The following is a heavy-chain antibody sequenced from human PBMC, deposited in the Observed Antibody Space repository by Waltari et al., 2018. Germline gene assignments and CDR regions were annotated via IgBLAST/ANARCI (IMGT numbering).Heavy chain of an antibody. Sequence: QVQLVQSGAEVKKPGSSVKVSCKASGGPFSSYAISWVRQAPGPGLEWMGGIIPIFGTANYAQKFQGRVTITADESTSTAYMELSSLRSEDTAVYYCARDLSAGLPDYWGQGTLVTVSS. V-gene: IGHV1-69*13. CDR2: IIPIFGTA. D-gene: IGHD2-15*01. J-gene: IGHJ4*02. CDR3: ARDLSAGLPDY. CDR1: GGPFSSYA.